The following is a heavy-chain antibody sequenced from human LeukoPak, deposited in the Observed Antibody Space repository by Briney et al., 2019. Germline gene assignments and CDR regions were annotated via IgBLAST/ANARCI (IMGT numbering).Heavy chain of an antibody. J-gene: IGHJ6*03. CDR1: GGSISSSSYY. Sequence: PSETLSLTCTVSGGSISSSSYYWGWIRQPPGKGLEWIGSIYYSGSTYYNPSLKSRATISVDTSKNQFPLKLSSVTAADTAVYYCARAPYYMDVWGKGTTVTVSS. CDR2: IYYSGST. V-gene: IGHV4-39*06. CDR3: ARAPYYMDV.